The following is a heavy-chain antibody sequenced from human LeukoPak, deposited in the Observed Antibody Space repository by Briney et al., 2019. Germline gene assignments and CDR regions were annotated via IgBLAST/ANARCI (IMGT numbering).Heavy chain of an antibody. V-gene: IGHV4-34*01. CDR1: GGSFSGYY. D-gene: IGHD3-9*01. CDR3: AGGPLADILTGYYSIDFDY. Sequence: SETLSLTCAVYGGSFSGYYWSWIRQPPGKGLEWIGEINHSGSTNYNPSLKSRVTISVDTSKNQFSLKLSSVTAADTAVYYCAGGPLADILTGYYSIDFDYWGQGTLVTVSS. CDR2: INHSGST. J-gene: IGHJ4*02.